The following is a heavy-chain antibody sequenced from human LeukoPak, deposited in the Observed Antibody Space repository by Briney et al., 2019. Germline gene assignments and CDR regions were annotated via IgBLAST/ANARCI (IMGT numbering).Heavy chain of an antibody. CDR3: AKGSSGYFVDL. J-gene: IGHJ5*02. Sequence: GGSLRLSCAASGFIFNNYGLIWVRQAPGKGVEWVSAISNDGGGTNYAVFVKGRFTISRDNSKNTLFLQMNSLRAEDTALYYCAKGSSGYFVDLWGQGTLVTVSS. CDR2: ISNDGGGT. V-gene: IGHV3-23*01. D-gene: IGHD3-22*01. CDR1: GFIFNNYG.